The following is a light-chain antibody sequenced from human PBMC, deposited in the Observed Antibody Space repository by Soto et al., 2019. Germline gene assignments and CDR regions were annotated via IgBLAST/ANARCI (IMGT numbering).Light chain of an antibody. CDR3: QHTLKWPPT. J-gene: IGKJ1*01. Sequence: EIVLTQSPATLSLSPGERATLSCRASQSVGSYLGWYQHKPGQAPRLLIYDASNRAPGIPARFSGSGSGTDFTLTISSLQSEDFALYYCQHTLKWPPTFGQGTRVEI. CDR1: QSVGSY. V-gene: IGKV3-11*01. CDR2: DAS.